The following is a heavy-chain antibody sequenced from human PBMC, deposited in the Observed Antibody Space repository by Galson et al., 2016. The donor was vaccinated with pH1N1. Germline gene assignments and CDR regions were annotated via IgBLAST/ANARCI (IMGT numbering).Heavy chain of an antibody. CDR2: ISYNGHDQ. Sequence: SLILSCAASGFSFDTYAMHWVRQAPGKGLEWVAFISYNGHDQSYADSLKGRFIISRDNSKNTLYLQLNSLRTEDTAVFYCAREDWSYADTYYNGMDVWGQGTTVTVSS. CDR3: AREDWSYADTYYNGMDV. J-gene: IGHJ6*02. V-gene: IGHV3-30*03. D-gene: IGHD3-16*01. CDR1: GFSFDTYA.